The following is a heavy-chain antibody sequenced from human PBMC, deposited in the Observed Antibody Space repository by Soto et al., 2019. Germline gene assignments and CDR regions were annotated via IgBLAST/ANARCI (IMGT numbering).Heavy chain of an antibody. D-gene: IGHD3-3*01. CDR3: ERIPYDFWSAYYFDY. CDR2: ISAYNGNT. CDR1: GYTYTRYG. J-gene: IGHJ4*02. V-gene: IGHV1-18*01. Sequence: ASVKVSCKASGYTYTRYGISWVRQAPGQGLEWMGWISAYNGNTNYAQKLQGRVTMTTDTSTSTAYMELRSLRSDDTAVYYCERIPYDFWSAYYFDYWGQGTLVTVSS.